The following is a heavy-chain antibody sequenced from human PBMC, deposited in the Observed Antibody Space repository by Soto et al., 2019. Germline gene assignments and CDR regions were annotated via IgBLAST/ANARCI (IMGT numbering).Heavy chain of an antibody. Sequence: PCGDLRLSFAAPGFTLSRYSMNWVLQSPLKVLEWVSYISSSSTIYYAAPVKGRFTTSRDNAKNSPYLQINSLRDEDTAVYYCPSWDYDSSGYYHDFDIWAQRTMVGASS. V-gene: IGHV3-48*02. CDR3: PSWDYDSSGYYHDFDI. CDR2: ISSSSTI. CDR1: GFTLSRYS. D-gene: IGHD3-22*01. J-gene: IGHJ3*02.